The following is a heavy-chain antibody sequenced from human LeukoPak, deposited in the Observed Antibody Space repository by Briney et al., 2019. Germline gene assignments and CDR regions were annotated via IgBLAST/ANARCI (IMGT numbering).Heavy chain of an antibody. J-gene: IGHJ4*02. V-gene: IGHV6-1*01. D-gene: IGHD2-2*01. Sequence: SQTLSLTCAVSGDSFFWNSVAWNWIRQSPSRGLEWLGRTYYKSTRYNDYAVFVKSRISINPDTSKNQFSLQLNSVTPDDTAVYYCARDSPYYDGSTAYPRYFDSWGQGTLVTVSS. CDR1: GDSFFWNSVA. CDR3: ARDSPYYDGSTAYPRYFDS. CDR2: TYYKSTRYN.